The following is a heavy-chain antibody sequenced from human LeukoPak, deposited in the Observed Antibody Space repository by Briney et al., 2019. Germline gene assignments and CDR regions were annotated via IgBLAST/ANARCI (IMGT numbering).Heavy chain of an antibody. CDR3: ARDGDTAMVTDYFDY. CDR2: VWDDGSSQ. CDR1: GFTFSSYG. Sequence: PGGSLRLSCAASGFTFSSYGMHWVRQAPGKGLEWVAVVWDDGSSQNYADSVKGRFTISRDNAKNSLYLQMNSLRAEDTAVYYCARDGDTAMVTDYFDYWGQGTLVTVSS. D-gene: IGHD5-18*01. V-gene: IGHV3-33*01. J-gene: IGHJ4*02.